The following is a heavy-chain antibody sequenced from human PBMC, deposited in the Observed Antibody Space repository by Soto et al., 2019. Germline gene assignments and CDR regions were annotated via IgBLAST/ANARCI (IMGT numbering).Heavy chain of an antibody. CDR2: INHSGST. J-gene: IGHJ5*02. CDR1: GGSFSGYY. V-gene: IGHV4-34*01. Sequence: QVQLQQWGAGLLKPSETLSLTCAVYGGSFSGYYWSWIRQPPGKGLEWIGEINHSGSTNYNPSLKSRVTISVDTSKNKCSLKLSSVTDADTAVYYCARVDPWFDPWGQGTLVTVSS. CDR3: ARVDPWFDP.